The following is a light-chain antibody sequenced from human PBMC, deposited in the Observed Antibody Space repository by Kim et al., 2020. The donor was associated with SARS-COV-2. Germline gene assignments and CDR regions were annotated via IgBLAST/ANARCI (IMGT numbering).Light chain of an antibody. CDR1: SSDIGKNS. J-gene: IGLJ3*02. CDR3: AAWDSSLSVVV. Sequence: QSVLTQPPSVSAAPGQTVTMSCSGTSSDIGKNSVSWYQQVPGTAPKFLIYENDQRPSGIPDRFSASKSGPSATLGITGLLTGDEADYYCAAWDSSLSVVVFGGGTKLTVL. V-gene: IGLV1-51*02. CDR2: END.